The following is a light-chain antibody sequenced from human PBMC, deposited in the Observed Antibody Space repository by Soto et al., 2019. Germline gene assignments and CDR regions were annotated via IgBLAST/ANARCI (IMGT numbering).Light chain of an antibody. CDR3: QQYNSYPST. CDR2: DAS. J-gene: IGKJ5*01. Sequence: TQSPATLSASVGDRVTITCRASQSISSWLAWYQQKPGKAPKVLIFDASSLESGVPSRFSGSGSATEFTLTISSLQPDHFATYYCQQYNSYPSTFGQGTRLEIK. CDR1: QSISSW. V-gene: IGKV1-5*01.